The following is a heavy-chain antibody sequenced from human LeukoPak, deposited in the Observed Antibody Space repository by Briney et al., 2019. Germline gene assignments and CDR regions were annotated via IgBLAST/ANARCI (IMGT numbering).Heavy chain of an antibody. J-gene: IGHJ4*02. D-gene: IGHD2-15*01. CDR2: ISSSSSYI. V-gene: IGHV3-21*01. Sequence: GGSLRLSCAASGFTFSSYSMNWVRQAPGKGLEWVSSISSSSSYIYYADSVKGRFTISRDNAKNSLYLQMNSLRAEDTAVYYCVRSPGSCSGGSCYFYYFDYWGQGTLVTVSS. CDR3: VRSPGSCSGGSCYFYYFDY. CDR1: GFTFSSYS.